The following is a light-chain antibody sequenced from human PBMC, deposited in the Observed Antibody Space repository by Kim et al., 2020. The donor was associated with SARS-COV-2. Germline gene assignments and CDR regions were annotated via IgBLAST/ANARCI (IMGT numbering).Light chain of an antibody. Sequence: DIQLTQSPSFLSASVGDRVTITCRASQGISSYLAWYQQKPGKAPKLLIYAASTLQSGVPSRFSGSGSGTEFTLTISSLQPEDFATYYRQQLNSYPRNTFGQGTRLEIK. V-gene: IGKV1-9*01. CDR2: AAS. CDR3: QQLNSYPRNT. CDR1: QGISSY. J-gene: IGKJ5*01.